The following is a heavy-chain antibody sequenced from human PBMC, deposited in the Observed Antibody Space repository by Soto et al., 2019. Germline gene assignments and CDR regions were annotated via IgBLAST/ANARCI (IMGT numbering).Heavy chain of an antibody. CDR3: ASSAARPPSGWFDP. D-gene: IGHD6-6*01. V-gene: IGHV3-7*01. CDR1: GFTFSSYW. J-gene: IGHJ5*02. Sequence: EVQLVESGGGLVQPGGSLRLSCAASGFTFSSYWMSWVRQAPGKGLEWVANIKQDGSEKYYVDSVKGRFTISRDNAKNSLYLQMNSLRAEDTAVYYCASSAARPPSGWFDPWGQGTLVTVSS. CDR2: IKQDGSEK.